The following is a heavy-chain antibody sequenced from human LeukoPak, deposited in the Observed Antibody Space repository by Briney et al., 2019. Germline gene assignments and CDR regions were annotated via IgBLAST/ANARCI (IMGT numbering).Heavy chain of an antibody. CDR2: ISSSSTYI. D-gene: IGHD3-22*01. CDR1: GFSFSDSY. CDR3: ARAEVVSYYYDSSGYYHH. J-gene: IGHJ5*02. Sequence: GGSLRLSCAASGFSFSDSYMSWIRQAPGKGLEWVSYISSSSTYINYADSVKGRFTISRDNAKNSLYLQMNSLRAEDTAVHYCARAEVVSYYYDSSGYYHHWGQGTLVTVSS. V-gene: IGHV3-11*06.